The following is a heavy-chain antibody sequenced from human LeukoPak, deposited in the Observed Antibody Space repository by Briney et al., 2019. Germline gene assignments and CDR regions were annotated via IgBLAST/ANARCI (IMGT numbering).Heavy chain of an antibody. J-gene: IGHJ4*02. CDR2: IRSSSSYI. CDR3: ARYGFDSSGWEDY. CDR1: GFPFSSYS. V-gene: IGHV3-21*01. Sequence: GGSLRLFCAASGFPFSSYSMNWVRQAPGKGLEWVSSIRSSSSYIYYADSVKGLLTISRDNAKNSLYLQMNSLRAEDTAVYYCARYGFDSSGWEDYWGQGTLVTVSS. D-gene: IGHD6-19*01.